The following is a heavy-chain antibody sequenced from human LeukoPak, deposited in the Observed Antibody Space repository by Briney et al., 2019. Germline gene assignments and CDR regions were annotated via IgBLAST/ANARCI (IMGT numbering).Heavy chain of an antibody. CDR2: ISWNSGSI. CDR3: AKESHGFDY. J-gene: IGHJ4*02. CDR1: GFTFSSYE. Sequence: GGSLRLSCAASGFTFSSYEMNWVRQAPGKGLEWVSGISWNSGSIGYADSVKGRFTISRDNAKNSLYLQMNSLRAEDTALYYCAKESHGFDYWGQGTLVTVSS. V-gene: IGHV3-9*01.